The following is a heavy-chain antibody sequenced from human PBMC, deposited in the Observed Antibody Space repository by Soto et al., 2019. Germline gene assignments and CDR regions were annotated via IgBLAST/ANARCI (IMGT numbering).Heavy chain of an antibody. J-gene: IGHJ4*02. D-gene: IGHD1-26*01. CDR1: GFTFSSYA. CDR2: ISYDGSNK. CDR3: ARGAGGSYSPYFDY. Sequence: QVQLVESGGGVVQPGRSLRLSCAASGFTFSSYAMHWVRQAPGKGLEWVAVISYDGSNKYYADSVKGRFTISRDNSKNPLYLQMNSLRAEDTAVYYCARGAGGSYSPYFDYWSQGTLVTVSS. V-gene: IGHV3-30-3*01.